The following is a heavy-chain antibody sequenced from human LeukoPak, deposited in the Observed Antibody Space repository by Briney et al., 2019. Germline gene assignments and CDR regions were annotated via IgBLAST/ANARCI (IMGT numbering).Heavy chain of an antibody. D-gene: IGHD3-10*01. CDR1: GGSISSYY. V-gene: IGHV4-59*01. CDR2: IYYSGST. CDR3: ARRGPGSPFDY. Sequence: SETLSLTCTVSGGSISSYYWSWIRQPPGKGLEWIGYIYYSGSTNYNPSLKSRVTISVDTSKNQFSLKLSSVTAADTAVYYCARRGPGSPFDYWGQGTLVSVSS. J-gene: IGHJ4*02.